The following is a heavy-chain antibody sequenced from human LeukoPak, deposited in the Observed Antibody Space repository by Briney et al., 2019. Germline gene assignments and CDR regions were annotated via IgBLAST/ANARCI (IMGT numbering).Heavy chain of an antibody. Sequence: PSETLSLTCTVSGGSISSYYWSWIRQPAGKGLEWIGRIYTSGSTNYNPSLKSRVTMSVDKSKNQFSLKLSSVTAADTAVYYCGRDPVLLWFGDPRGYYGMDVWGQGTTVTVSS. CDR1: GGSISSYY. CDR3: GRDPVLLWFGDPRGYYGMDV. J-gene: IGHJ6*02. V-gene: IGHV4-4*07. D-gene: IGHD3-10*01. CDR2: IYTSGST.